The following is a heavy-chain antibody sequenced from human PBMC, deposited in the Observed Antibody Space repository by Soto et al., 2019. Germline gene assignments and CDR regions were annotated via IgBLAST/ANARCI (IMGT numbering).Heavy chain of an antibody. D-gene: IGHD3-3*01. V-gene: IGHV1-18*04. Sequence: QVQLVQSGAEVKKPGASVKVSCKASGYTFTSYGISWVRQAPGQGLEWMGWISAYNGNTNYAQKLQGRVTMTTDTSTSTAYMELRSLRSDDTAVYYCARAHPGTIFGVVIREYYCYYYGMDVWGQGTTVTVSS. CDR1: GYTFTSYG. CDR3: ARAHPGTIFGVVIREYYCYYYGMDV. CDR2: ISAYNGNT. J-gene: IGHJ6*02.